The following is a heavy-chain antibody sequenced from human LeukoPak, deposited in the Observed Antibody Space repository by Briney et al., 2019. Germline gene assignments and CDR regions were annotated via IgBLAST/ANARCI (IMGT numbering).Heavy chain of an antibody. V-gene: IGHV5-51*01. D-gene: IGHD5-24*01. CDR2: IYPGDSDT. J-gene: IGHJ4*02. CDR1: RYNFTNFW. CDR3: ARPGRDGYNGLIDY. Sequence: GESLKISCKGFRYNFTNFWIGWLRQMPGKGLEWMGMIYPGDSDTRYSPSFQGHVTISADKSITTAYLQWSSLRASGTAMYFCARPGRDGYNGLIDYWGQGTLVTVSS.